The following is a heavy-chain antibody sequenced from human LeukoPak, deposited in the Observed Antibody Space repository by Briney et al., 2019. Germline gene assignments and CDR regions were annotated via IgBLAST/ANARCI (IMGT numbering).Heavy chain of an antibody. CDR1: GFTFSNAW. D-gene: IGHD3-16*01. CDR3: ARAGFTGDLDY. J-gene: IGHJ4*02. CDR2: IYYSGST. V-gene: IGHV4-59*01. Sequence: GSLRLSCAASGFTFSNAWMSWVRQAPGKGLEWIGYIYYSGSTNYNPSLKSRVTISVDTSKNQFSLKLSSVTAADTAVYYCARAGFTGDLDYWGQGTLVTVSS.